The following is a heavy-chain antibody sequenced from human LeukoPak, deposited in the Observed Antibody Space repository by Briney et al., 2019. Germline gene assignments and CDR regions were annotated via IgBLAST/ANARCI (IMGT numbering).Heavy chain of an antibody. Sequence: GGSLRLSCAASGFTFSDHYMSWIRQAPGKGLEWVSYISSSSTYTNYADSVKGRFSISRDNAKNSLYLQMNNLRAEDTAVYYCARLRALEYWGQGTLVTVSS. CDR2: ISSSSTYT. CDR1: GFTFSDHY. CDR3: ARLRALEY. V-gene: IGHV3-11*03. J-gene: IGHJ4*02.